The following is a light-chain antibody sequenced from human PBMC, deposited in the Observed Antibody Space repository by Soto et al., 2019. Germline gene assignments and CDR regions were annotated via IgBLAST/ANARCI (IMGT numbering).Light chain of an antibody. CDR3: QQYGSSPLT. V-gene: IGKV3-20*01. CDR1: QSVSSSY. J-gene: IGKJ4*01. CDR2: GAS. Sequence: EIVLTQSPGTLSLSPGEIATLSCRASQSVSSSYLVWYQQKPGQAPRLLIYGASSRATGIPDRFSGSGSGTDFTLTISRLEPEDFAVYFCQQYGSSPLTFGGGTKVAIK.